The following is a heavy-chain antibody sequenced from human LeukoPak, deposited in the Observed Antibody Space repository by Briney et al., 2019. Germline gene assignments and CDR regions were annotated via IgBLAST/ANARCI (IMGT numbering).Heavy chain of an antibody. CDR1: GFTFSSYG. V-gene: IGHV3-30*02. D-gene: IGHD3-22*01. CDR3: AKDGPSYYDSSGYLVKGGSYFDY. Sequence: GGSLRLSCAASGFTFSSYGMHWVRQAPGKGLEWVAFIRYDGSNKYYADSVKGRFTISRDNSKNTLYLQMNSLRAEDTAVYYCAKDGPSYYDSSGYLVKGGSYFDYWGQGTLVTVSS. CDR2: IRYDGSNK. J-gene: IGHJ4*02.